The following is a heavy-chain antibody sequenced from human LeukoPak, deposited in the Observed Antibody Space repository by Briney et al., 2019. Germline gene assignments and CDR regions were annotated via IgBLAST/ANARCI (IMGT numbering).Heavy chain of an antibody. CDR1: GFTFSSYA. CDR3: ARGTPRLGSRLFDP. CDR2: ISYDGSNK. Sequence: GGSLRLSCAASGFTFSSYAMHWVRQAPGKGLEWVAVISYDGSNKYYADSVKGRFTISRDNSKNTLYLQMNSLRAEDTAVYYCARGTPRLGSRLFDPWGQGTLVTVSS. V-gene: IGHV3-30*04. D-gene: IGHD2-15*01. J-gene: IGHJ5*02.